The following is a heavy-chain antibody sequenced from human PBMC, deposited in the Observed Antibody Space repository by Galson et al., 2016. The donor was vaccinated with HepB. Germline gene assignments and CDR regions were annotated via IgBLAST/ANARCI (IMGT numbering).Heavy chain of an antibody. V-gene: IGHV3-11*01. CDR2: ISSSGSTI. CDR3: ARVVRQGWLSEYNWFDP. CDR1: GFTFSDYY. D-gene: IGHD3-22*01. J-gene: IGHJ5*02. Sequence: SLRLSCAASGFTFSDYYMRWIRQAPGKGLEWVSYISSSGSTIYYADSVKGRFTISRDNAKKSQYLQMNSLRAEDTAVYYCARVVRQGWLSEYNWFDPWGQGTLVTVSS.